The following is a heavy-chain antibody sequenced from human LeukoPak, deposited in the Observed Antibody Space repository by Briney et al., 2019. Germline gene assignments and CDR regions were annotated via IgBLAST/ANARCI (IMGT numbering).Heavy chain of an antibody. V-gene: IGHV1-69*13. J-gene: IGHJ6*03. Sequence: GASVKVSCKASGGTFSSYAISWVRPAPGQGLEWMGGIIPIFGAANYAQKFQGRVTITADESTSTAYMELSSLRSEDTAVYYCARDYGSPRNYYMDVWGKGTTVTVSS. CDR1: GGTFSSYA. CDR3: ARDYGSPRNYYMDV. D-gene: IGHD3-10*01. CDR2: IIPIFGAA.